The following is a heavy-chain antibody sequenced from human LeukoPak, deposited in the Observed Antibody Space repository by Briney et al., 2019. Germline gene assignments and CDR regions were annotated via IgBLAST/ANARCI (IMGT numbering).Heavy chain of an antibody. CDR2: INPSGGST. J-gene: IGHJ4*02. Sequence: PKASVKVSCKASGYTFTSYYMHWVRQAPGQGLEWMGIINPSGGSTSYAQKFQGRVTMTRDMSTSTVYMELSSLRSEDTAVYYCARVAVAGTWFDYWGQGTLVTVSS. D-gene: IGHD6-19*01. V-gene: IGHV1-46*01. CDR3: ARVAVAGTWFDY. CDR1: GYTFTSYY.